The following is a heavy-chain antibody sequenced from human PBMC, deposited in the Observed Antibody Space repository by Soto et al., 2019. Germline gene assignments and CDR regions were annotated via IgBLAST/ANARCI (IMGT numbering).Heavy chain of an antibody. CDR1: GGTFSSYA. J-gene: IGHJ6*02. Sequence: ASVKVSCKASGGTFSSYAISWVRQAPGQGLEWMGGIIPIFGTANYAQKFQGRVTITADESTSTAYMELSSLRSEDTAVYYCARPLFWSAIDYYYYGMDVWGQGTTVTVSS. D-gene: IGHD3-3*01. CDR2: IIPIFGTA. V-gene: IGHV1-69*13. CDR3: ARPLFWSAIDYYYYGMDV.